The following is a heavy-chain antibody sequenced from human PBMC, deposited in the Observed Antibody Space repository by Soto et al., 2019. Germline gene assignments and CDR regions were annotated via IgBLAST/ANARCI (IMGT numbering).Heavy chain of an antibody. D-gene: IGHD5-12*01. CDR1: GFIFSNAW. CDR2: IKSKTDGGTT. J-gene: IGHJ4*02. V-gene: IGHV3-15*07. CDR3: STSGYGGFDY. Sequence: GGSLRLSCAASGFIFSNAWMNWVRQAPGKGLEWVGRIKSKTDGGTTDYAAPVKGRFTISRDDSKKTSYLQMNSLKTEDTAIYYCSTSGYGGFDYWGQGVLVTVSS.